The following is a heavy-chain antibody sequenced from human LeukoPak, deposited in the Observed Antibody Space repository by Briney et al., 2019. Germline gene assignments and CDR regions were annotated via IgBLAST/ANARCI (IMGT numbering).Heavy chain of an antibody. V-gene: IGHV3-7*01. Sequence: GGSLRLSCAASGFTFSSYWMNWVRQAPGKGLEWVATIKHDGSEKYYVASMKGRFTTSRDNAKNSLYLQMNSLRAEDTAVYYCARNWGWFDYWGQGTLVTVSS. CDR3: ARNWGWFDY. D-gene: IGHD7-27*01. CDR2: IKHDGSEK. J-gene: IGHJ4*02. CDR1: GFTFSSYW.